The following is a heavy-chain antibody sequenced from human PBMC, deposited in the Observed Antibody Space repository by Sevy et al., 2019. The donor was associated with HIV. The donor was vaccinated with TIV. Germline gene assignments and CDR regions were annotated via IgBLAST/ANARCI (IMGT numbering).Heavy chain of an antibody. V-gene: IGHV3-7*01. J-gene: IGHJ6*02. CDR2: IKQDGSEK. D-gene: IGHD2-2*01. CDR3: ARLCTGFIYYYYYGMDV. Sequence: GGSLRLSCAASGFAFSSSWMTWVRQAPGKGLEWVANIKQDGSEKYYVDFLKGRFTITRDNAKNSQYLQMNSLRAEDTAVYYCARLCTGFIYYYYYGMDVWGQGTTVTVSS. CDR1: GFAFSSSW.